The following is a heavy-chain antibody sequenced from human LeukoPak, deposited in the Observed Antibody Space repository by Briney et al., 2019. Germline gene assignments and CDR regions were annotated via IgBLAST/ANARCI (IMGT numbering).Heavy chain of an antibody. CDR2: IWYDGSNK. CDR1: GFTFSSYG. V-gene: IGHV3-33*01. Sequence: GRSLRLSCAASGFTFSSYGMHWVRQAPGKGLEWVAVIWYDGSNKYYADSVKGRFTISRDNAKNSLYLQMNSLRAEDTAVYYCARDIEAAGLFLDYWGQGTLVTVPS. J-gene: IGHJ4*02. CDR3: ARDIEAAGLFLDY. D-gene: IGHD6-13*01.